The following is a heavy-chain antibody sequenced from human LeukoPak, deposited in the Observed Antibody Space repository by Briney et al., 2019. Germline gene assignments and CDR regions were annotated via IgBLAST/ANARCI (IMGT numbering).Heavy chain of an antibody. Sequence: PGGSLRLSCAASGFTFDDYAMHWVRQAPGKGLEWVSGISWNSGSIGYADSVKGRFTISRDNAKSSMYLQMNSLRADDMAVYYCVRESPARHFDFDYWGQGALVTVSS. V-gene: IGHV3-9*03. CDR3: VRESPARHFDFDY. D-gene: IGHD6-6*01. CDR1: GFTFDDYA. CDR2: ISWNSGSI. J-gene: IGHJ4*02.